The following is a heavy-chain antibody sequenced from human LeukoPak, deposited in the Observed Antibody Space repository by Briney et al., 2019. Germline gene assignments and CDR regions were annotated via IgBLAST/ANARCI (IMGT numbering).Heavy chain of an antibody. V-gene: IGHV1-8*03. CDR2: MNPNSGNT. Sequence: GASVKVSCKASGYTFTSYDINWVRQATGQGLEWMGWMNPNSGNTGYAQKFQGRVTITRNTSISTAYMELSSLRSEDTAVYYCARGHPYVSSGYVDYWGQGALVTVSS. J-gene: IGHJ4*02. CDR3: ARGHPYVSSGYVDY. D-gene: IGHD3-22*01. CDR1: GYTFTSYD.